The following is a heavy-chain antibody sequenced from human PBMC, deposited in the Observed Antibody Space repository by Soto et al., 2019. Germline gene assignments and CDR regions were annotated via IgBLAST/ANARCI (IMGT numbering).Heavy chain of an antibody. CDR3: ARADLGYSSSWYEYYFDY. CDR2: TYYRSKWYN. J-gene: IGHJ4*02. CDR1: GDSVSSNSAA. Sequence: PSQTLSLTCAISGDSVSSNSAAWNWIRQSPSRGLEWLGRTYYRSKWYNDYAVSVKSRITINPDTSKNQFSLQLNSVTPEDTAVNYCARADLGYSSSWYEYYFDYWGQGTLVTVSS. D-gene: IGHD6-13*01. V-gene: IGHV6-1*01.